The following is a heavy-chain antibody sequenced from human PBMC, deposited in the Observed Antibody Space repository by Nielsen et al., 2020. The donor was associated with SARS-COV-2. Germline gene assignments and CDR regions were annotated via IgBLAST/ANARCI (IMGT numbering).Heavy chain of an antibody. CDR2: IDGSSSYI. V-gene: IGHV3-21*01. Sequence: GESLKISCAGSGFTFSSYYMTWVRQAPGKGLEWVAAIDGSSSYIYHADAVKGRLTISRDNAKNSLFLQMDSLRAEDTAVYYCARRWFGSGSDREAFDVWGRGTMVTVSS. D-gene: IGHD3-10*01. CDR3: ARRWFGSGSDREAFDV. CDR1: GFTFSSYY. J-gene: IGHJ3*01.